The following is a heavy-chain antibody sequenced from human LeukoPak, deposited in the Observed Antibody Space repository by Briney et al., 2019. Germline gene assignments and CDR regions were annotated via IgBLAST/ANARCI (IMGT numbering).Heavy chain of an antibody. CDR1: GGSFSGYY. CDR3: VRFMDPYYFDY. D-gene: IGHD2-2*03. J-gene: IGHJ4*02. V-gene: IGHV4-34*01. Sequence: PSETLSLTCAVYGGSFSGYYWSWIRLPPGKGLEWIGEINHSGSTNYNPSLKSRVTISVDTSKNQFSLKLSSVTAADTAVYYCVRFMDPYYFDYWGQGTLVTVSS. CDR2: INHSGST.